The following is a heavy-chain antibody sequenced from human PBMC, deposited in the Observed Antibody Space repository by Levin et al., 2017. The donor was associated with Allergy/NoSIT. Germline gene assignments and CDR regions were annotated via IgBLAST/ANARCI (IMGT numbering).Heavy chain of an antibody. D-gene: IGHD4-17*01. CDR2: INPSGGST. Sequence: ASVKVSCKASGYTFTSYYMHWVRQAPGQGLEWMGIINPSGGSTSYAQKFQGRVTMTRDTSTSTVYMELSSLRSEDTAVYYCAREASHVTTHSVFDYWGQGTLVTVSS. CDR3: AREASHVTTHSVFDY. J-gene: IGHJ4*02. CDR1: GYTFTSYY. V-gene: IGHV1-46*01.